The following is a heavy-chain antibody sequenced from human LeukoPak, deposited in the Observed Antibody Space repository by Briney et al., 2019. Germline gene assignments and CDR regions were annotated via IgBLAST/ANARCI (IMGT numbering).Heavy chain of an antibody. J-gene: IGHJ4*02. CDR3: ARIAYSSGWAPDY. Sequence: NPSGTLSLTCAVYGGSFSGYYWSWIRQPPGKGLEWIGEINDSGSTNYNPSLKSRVTISVDTSKNQFSLKLSSVTAADTAVYYCARIAYSSGWAPDYWGQGTLVTVSS. CDR1: GGSFSGYY. V-gene: IGHV4-34*01. CDR2: INDSGST. D-gene: IGHD6-19*01.